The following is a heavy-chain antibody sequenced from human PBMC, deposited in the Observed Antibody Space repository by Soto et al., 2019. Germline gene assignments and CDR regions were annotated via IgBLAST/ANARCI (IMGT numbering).Heavy chain of an antibody. CDR3: ARDRPPKYYYDSSGYSYYFDY. V-gene: IGHV1-46*03. J-gene: IGHJ4*02. CDR2: INPSGGST. D-gene: IGHD3-22*01. Sequence: GLEWMGIINPSGGSTSYAQKFQGRVTMTRDTSTSTVYMELSSLRSEDTAVYYCARDRPPKYYYDSSGYSYYFDYWGQGTLVTVSS.